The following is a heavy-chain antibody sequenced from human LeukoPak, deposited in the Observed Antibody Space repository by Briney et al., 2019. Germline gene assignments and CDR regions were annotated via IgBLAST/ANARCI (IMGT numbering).Heavy chain of an antibody. CDR3: ARAYDSSGYSSGYYFDY. V-gene: IGHV2-70*04. D-gene: IGHD3-22*01. CDR2: IDWDDDK. Sequence: SGPALVKPTQTLTLACTFSGFSLSTTGMRVRWIRQPPGKALEWLARIDWDDDKFYNTSLKTRLTIFKDTSKNQVVLIMTNMDPVDTATYYCARAYDSSGYSSGYYFDYWGQGTLVTVSS. J-gene: IGHJ4*02. CDR1: GFSLSTTGMR.